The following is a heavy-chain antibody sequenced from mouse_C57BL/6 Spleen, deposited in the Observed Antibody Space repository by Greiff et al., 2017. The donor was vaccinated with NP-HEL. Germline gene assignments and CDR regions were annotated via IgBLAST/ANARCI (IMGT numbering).Heavy chain of an antibody. Sequence: VHLVESGAELVKPGASVKISCKASGYAFSSYWMNWVKQRPGKGLEWIGQIYPGDGDTNYNGKFKGKATLTADKSSSTAYMQLSSLTSEDSAVYFCARHGSSSRYFDVWGTGTTVTVSS. CDR3: ARHGSSSRYFDV. D-gene: IGHD1-1*01. J-gene: IGHJ1*03. V-gene: IGHV1-80*01. CDR2: IYPGDGDT. CDR1: GYAFSSYW.